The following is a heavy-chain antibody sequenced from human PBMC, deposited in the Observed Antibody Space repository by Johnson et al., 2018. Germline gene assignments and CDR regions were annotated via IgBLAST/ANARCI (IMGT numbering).Heavy chain of an antibody. D-gene: IGHD1-26*01. V-gene: IGHV3-30*03. Sequence: QLVQSGGGVVQPGRSLRLSCAASGFPFKNYGMHWVRQPPGKGLAWVAIVSYDGSNKYYADSMKGRFTISRDTTQNTLYLQMNSLRPEDTAVYFGARAAEGGPRDAFDIWCQGTMVTVSS. CDR1: GFPFKNYG. J-gene: IGHJ3*02. CDR3: ARAAEGGPRDAFDI. CDR2: VSYDGSNK.